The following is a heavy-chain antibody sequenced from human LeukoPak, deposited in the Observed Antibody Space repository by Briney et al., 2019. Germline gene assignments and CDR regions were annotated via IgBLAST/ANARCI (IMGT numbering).Heavy chain of an antibody. D-gene: IGHD6-13*01. V-gene: IGHV4-34*01. J-gene: IGHJ4*02. Sequence: SETLSLTCTVCGGSFSGYCWSWIRQPPGKGLEWIGEINHSGSTNYNPSLRSGVTISVDTSKNQFSLKLSSVTAADTAVYYCARGTWYSSSWYHYYFDYRGQGTLVTVSS. CDR3: ARGTWYSSSWYHYYFDY. CDR1: GGSFSGYC. CDR2: INHSGST.